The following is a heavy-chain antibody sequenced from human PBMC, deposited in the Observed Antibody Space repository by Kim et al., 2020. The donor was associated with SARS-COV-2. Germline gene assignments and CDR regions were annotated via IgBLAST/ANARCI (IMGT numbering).Heavy chain of an antibody. CDR3: ASGLTPGRN. CDR2: IIPDGRST. D-gene: IGHD2-15*01. V-gene: IGHV3-74*01. CDR1: GFTFSEYW. Sequence: GGSLRLSCAASGFTFSEYWMHWVRQAPGKGLVWVSRIIPDGRSTSYADSVKGRFTISRDNAKKTVYLQMNSLRAEDTAVYYCASGLTPGRNWGQGTLVTVCS. J-gene: IGHJ4*02.